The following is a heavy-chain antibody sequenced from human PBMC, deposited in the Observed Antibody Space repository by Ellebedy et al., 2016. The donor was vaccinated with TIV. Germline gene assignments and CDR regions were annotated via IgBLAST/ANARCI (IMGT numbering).Heavy chain of an antibody. CDR1: GYTFTSYA. D-gene: IGHD3-10*01. V-gene: IGHV1-3*01. CDR3: ARWVVRGVIRHSMDV. J-gene: IGHJ6*02. CDR2: INAGNGNT. Sequence: AASVKVSCKASGYTFTSYAMHWVRQAPGQRLEWMGWINAGNGNTKYSQKFQGRVTMTRDTSTSTVYMELSSLRSEDTAVYYCARWVVRGVIRHSMDVWGQGTTVTVSS.